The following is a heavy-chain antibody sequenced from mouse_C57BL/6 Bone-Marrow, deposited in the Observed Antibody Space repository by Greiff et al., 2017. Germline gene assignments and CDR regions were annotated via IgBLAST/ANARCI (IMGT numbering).Heavy chain of an antibody. CDR3: ARVGFEY. V-gene: IGHV5-4*03. J-gene: IGHJ2*01. CDR1: GFTFSSYA. CDR2: ISDGGSYT. Sequence: EVNLVESGGGLVKPGGSLTLSCAASGFTFSSYAMSWVRQTPEKRLEWVATISDGGSYTYYPDNVKGRFTISRDNAKNNLYLQMSHLKSEDTAMYYCARVGFEYWGQGTTLTVSS.